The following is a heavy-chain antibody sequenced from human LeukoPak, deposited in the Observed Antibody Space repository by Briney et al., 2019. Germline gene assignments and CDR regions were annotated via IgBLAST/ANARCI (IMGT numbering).Heavy chain of an antibody. V-gene: IGHV3-48*04. J-gene: IGHJ4*02. CDR1: GFTFSSHA. CDR3: ARAKVAGFDY. D-gene: IGHD6-19*01. Sequence: GGSLRLSCAASGFTFSSHAMNWVRQAPGKGLEWVSYISISSSSVYYADSVKGRFTISRDNAKNTLYLQMNSLRAEDTAVYYCARAKVAGFDYWGQGTLVTVSS. CDR2: ISISSSSV.